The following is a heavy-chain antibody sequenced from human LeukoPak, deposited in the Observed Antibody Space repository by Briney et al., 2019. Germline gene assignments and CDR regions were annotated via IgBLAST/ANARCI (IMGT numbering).Heavy chain of an antibody. D-gene: IGHD3-16*01. CDR3: GRAFPPLRTSSAGDL. CDR2: ISGLSTHI. Sequence: GGSLRLSCSASGFTFSDYDMDWVRQAPGKGLEWVSSISGLSTHIYYGDSVKGRFSISRDNAKNSVYLQMNSLGVEDTAIYYCGRAFPPLRTSSAGDLWGQGILVTVSS. V-gene: IGHV3-69-1*02. CDR1: GFTFSDYD. J-gene: IGHJ4*02.